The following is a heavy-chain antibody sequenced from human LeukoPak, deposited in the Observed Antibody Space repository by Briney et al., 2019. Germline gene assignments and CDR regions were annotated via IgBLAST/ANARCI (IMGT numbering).Heavy chain of an antibody. J-gene: IGHJ4*02. CDR1: GFTFSSYS. D-gene: IGHD2-21*02. Sequence: GGSLRLSCAASGFTFSSYSMNWVRQAPGKGLEWVSYISSSSSTIYYADSVKGRFTISRDNTKNSLYLQMNGLRAEDTAMYYCARGDFNDLRYGCWGQGSLVTVSS. V-gene: IGHV3-48*04. CDR2: ISSSSSTI. CDR3: ARGDFNDLRYGC.